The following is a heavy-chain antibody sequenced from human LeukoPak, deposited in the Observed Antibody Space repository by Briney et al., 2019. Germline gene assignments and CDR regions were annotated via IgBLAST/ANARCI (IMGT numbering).Heavy chain of an antibody. CDR2: MNPNSGNT. Sequence: ASAKVSCKASGYTFTSYDINWVRQATGQGLEWMGWMNPNSGNTGYAQKFQGRVTITRNTSISTAYMELSSLRSEDTAVYYCARGGNYDFWSGYYQGDFDYWGQGTLVTVSS. CDR1: GYTFTSYD. V-gene: IGHV1-8*03. D-gene: IGHD3-3*01. CDR3: ARGGNYDFWSGYYQGDFDY. J-gene: IGHJ4*02.